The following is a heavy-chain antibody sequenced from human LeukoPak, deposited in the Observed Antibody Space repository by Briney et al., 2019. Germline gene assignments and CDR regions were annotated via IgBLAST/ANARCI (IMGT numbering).Heavy chain of an antibody. CDR1: GYTFTSYG. CDR2: ISAYNGNT. Sequence: ASVKVSCKASGYTFTSYGISRVRQAPGQGLEWMGWISAYNGNTNYAQKLQGRVTMATDTSTSTAYMELRSLRSDDTAVYYCARGGEMATKHYYYYGMDVWGQGTTVTVSS. V-gene: IGHV1-18*01. J-gene: IGHJ6*02. CDR3: ARGGEMATKHYYYYGMDV. D-gene: IGHD5-24*01.